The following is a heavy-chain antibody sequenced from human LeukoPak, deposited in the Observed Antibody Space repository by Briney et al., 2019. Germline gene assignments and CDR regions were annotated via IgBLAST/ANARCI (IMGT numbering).Heavy chain of an antibody. D-gene: IGHD6-19*01. CDR1: GFTFSSYA. CDR2: IFGSGGST. V-gene: IGHV3-23*01. CDR3: AKSTSGYSRGRFPGWPVDY. J-gene: IGHJ4*02. Sequence: GGSLRLSCAASGFTFSSYAMYWVRQAPGKGLEWVSGIFGSGGSTHYADSVKGLFTISRDNSKNTVQQQMTILRAEDTAVYYCAKSTSGYSRGRFPGWPVDYWGQGALVTVSS.